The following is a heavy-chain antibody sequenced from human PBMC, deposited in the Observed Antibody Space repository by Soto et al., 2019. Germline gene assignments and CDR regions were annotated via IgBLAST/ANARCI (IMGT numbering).Heavy chain of an antibody. CDR1: GGSVTNRDYY. J-gene: IGHJ4*02. CDR3: ARLSYDFERPIDY. V-gene: IGHV4-39*01. D-gene: IGHD3-3*01. Sequence: SETLSLTCSVSGGSVTNRDYYWGWIRQPPGRGLEWIGYLYFGGKTYYNPSLKSRVTISVDASKNQISLKLMSVTAADTALYYRARLSYDFERPIDYWGQGTLVPVSS. CDR2: LYFGGKT.